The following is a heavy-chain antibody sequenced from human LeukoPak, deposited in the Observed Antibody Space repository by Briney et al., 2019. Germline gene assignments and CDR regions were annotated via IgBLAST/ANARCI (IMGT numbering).Heavy chain of an antibody. J-gene: IGHJ5*02. CDR2: IIPIFGTA. CDR3: ARVSGYEGNRFDP. D-gene: IGHD5-12*01. Sequence: ASVKVSCKASGGTFSSYAISWVRQAPGQGLEWMGGIIPIFGTANYAQKFQGRVTITADKSTSTAYMELSSLRSEDTAVYYCARVSGYEGNRFDPWGHGPLVTVSS. CDR1: GGTFSSYA. V-gene: IGHV1-69*06.